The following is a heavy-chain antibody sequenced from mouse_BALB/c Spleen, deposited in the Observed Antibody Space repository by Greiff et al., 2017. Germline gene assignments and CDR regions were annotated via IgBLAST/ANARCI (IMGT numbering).Heavy chain of an antibody. CDR1: GFTFSSFG. D-gene: IGHD2-2*01. Sequence: EVKLMESGGGLVQPGGSRKLSCAASGFTFSSFGMHWVRQAPEKGLEWVAYISSGSSTIYYADTVKGRFTISRDNPKNTLFLQMTSLRSEDTAMYYCAREGGEYGYGAMDYWGQGTSVTVSS. CDR2: ISSGSSTI. V-gene: IGHV5-17*02. CDR3: AREGGEYGYGAMDY. J-gene: IGHJ4*01.